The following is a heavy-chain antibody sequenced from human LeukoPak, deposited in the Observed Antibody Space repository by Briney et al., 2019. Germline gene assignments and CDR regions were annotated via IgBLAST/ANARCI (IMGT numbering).Heavy chain of an antibody. CDR2: IIPIFGTA. V-gene: IGHV1-69*01. J-gene: IGHJ4*02. Sequence: GASVKVSCKASGGTFSSYAISWVRQAPGQGLEWMGGIIPIFGTANYAQKFQGRVTITADESTSTAYMELSSLRSEDTAVYYCARGETTPPGSGYYYGGDYWGQGTLVTVSS. CDR3: ARGETTPPGSGYYYGGDY. CDR1: GGTFSSYA. D-gene: IGHD3-22*01.